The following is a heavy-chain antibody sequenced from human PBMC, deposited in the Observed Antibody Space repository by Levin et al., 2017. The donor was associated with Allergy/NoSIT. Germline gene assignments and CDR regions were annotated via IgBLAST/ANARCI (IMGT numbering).Heavy chain of an antibody. CDR2: INHSGST. D-gene: IGHD2-8*01. J-gene: IGHJ3*02. V-gene: IGHV4-34*01. CDR3: ARESPYRRLYGPAFDS. CDR1: GGSFSGYY. Sequence: PSETLSLTCAVYGGSFSGYYWSWIRQPPGKGLEWIGEINHSGSTNYNPSLKSRVTISVDTSKNQFSLKLSSVTAADTAVYYCARESPYRRLYGPAFDSWGQGTMVTVSS.